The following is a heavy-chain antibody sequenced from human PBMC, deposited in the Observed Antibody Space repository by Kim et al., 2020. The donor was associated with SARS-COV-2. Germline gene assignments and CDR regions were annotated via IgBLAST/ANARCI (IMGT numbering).Heavy chain of an antibody. Sequence: ASVKVSCKASGYTFTSYAINWVRQATGQGLEWMGWMNANNGNTRYSQKFQGRVTMTRNTSRSTAYMELSSLRSEDTAVYYCARILGRVGVVKPCQYYYDYGREVWGRGPTVPVSS. CDR3: ARILGRVGVVKPCQYYYDYGREV. D-gene: IGHD3-3*01. CDR1: GYTFTSYA. CDR2: MNANNGNT. J-gene: IGHJ6*02. V-gene: IGHV1-8*02.